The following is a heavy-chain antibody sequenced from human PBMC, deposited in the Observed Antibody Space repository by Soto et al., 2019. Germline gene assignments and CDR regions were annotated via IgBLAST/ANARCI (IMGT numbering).Heavy chain of an antibody. CDR1: GYTFTSYA. Sequence: ASVKVSCKASGYTFTSYAMQWVREAPGQRLEWMGWINPNSGGTNYAQKFQGRVTMTRDTSISTAYMELSRLRSDDTAVYYCARDLAARDYYYGMDVWGQGTTVTVYS. CDR3: ARDLAARDYYYGMDV. CDR2: INPNSGGT. V-gene: IGHV1-2*02. D-gene: IGHD6-13*01. J-gene: IGHJ6*02.